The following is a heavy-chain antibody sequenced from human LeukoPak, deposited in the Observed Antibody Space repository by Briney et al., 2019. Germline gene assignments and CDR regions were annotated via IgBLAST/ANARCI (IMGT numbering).Heavy chain of an antibody. V-gene: IGHV4-59*08. CDR3: ARQYFDILTGYPLRFDP. J-gene: IGHJ5*02. CDR2: IYYSGNT. CDR1: GGSISSYY. D-gene: IGHD3-9*01. Sequence: SETLSLTCSVSGGSISSYYWSWIRQPPGKGLEWIGYIYYSGNTNYNPSLKSRVTISVDTSKNQFSLKLSSVTAADTAVYYCARQYFDILTGYPLRFDPWGQGTLVTVSS.